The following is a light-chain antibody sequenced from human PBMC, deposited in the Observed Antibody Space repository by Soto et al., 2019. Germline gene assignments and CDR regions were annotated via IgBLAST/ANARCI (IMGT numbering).Light chain of an antibody. CDR1: ISDLGAFKY. V-gene: IGLV2-14*01. J-gene: IGLJ1*01. CDR2: EVT. Sequence: QCLLTQPSSLSGSPGQSITISCTGSISDLGAFKYVSWYQQHPGKAPQLMIYEVTNRPSGVSLRFSGSKSGNTASLTISGLQAEDEADYHCSSYTGSSTYVFGTGTKVNV. CDR3: SSYTGSSTYV.